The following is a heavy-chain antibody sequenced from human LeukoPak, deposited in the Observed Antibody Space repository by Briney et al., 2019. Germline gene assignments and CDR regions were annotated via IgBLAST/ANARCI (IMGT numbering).Heavy chain of an antibody. CDR3: ARFPTHYYFDY. J-gene: IGHJ4*02. V-gene: IGHV3-7*01. CDR2: IKLDGSEK. CDR1: GFTFSSHW. Sequence: GGSVRLSCGASGFTFSSHWMSWVRQAPGKELEWVVNIKLDGSEKYYVDSVKGRFTISRDNAKNSLYLQMNSLRAEDTAVYYCARFPTHYYFDYWGQGTLVTVSS.